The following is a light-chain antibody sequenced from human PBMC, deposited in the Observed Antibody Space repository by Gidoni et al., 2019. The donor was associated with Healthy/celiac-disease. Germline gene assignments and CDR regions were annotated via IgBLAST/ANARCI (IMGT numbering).Light chain of an antibody. CDR1: SSDVCGYNY. CDR3: SSYAGSNNVI. V-gene: IGLV2-8*01. CDR2: EVT. Sequence: QSSLPPPPPTSCAPVQSVTIPCTGTSSDVCGYNYVSWYQQHPGKAPKLMIYEVTKWPSGVPDRFSGSKSGNTASLTVSGLQAEDEADYYCSSYAGSNNVIFGGGTKLTVL. J-gene: IGLJ2*01.